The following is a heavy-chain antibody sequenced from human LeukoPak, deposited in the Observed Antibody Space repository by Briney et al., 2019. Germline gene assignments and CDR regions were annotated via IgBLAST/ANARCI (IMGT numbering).Heavy chain of an antibody. CDR1: GYSLTKLS. Sequence: ASEKVSCKVSGYSLTKLSMHWVRQAPGKGLEWMGGFDPDDGETPLFAQKFQGRVSMTEDTSTDTAYMELSSLSSEDTAVYYCATGTIYCSSCSGDYWGQGTLVTVSS. CDR3: ATGTIYCSSCSGDY. D-gene: IGHD2-2*01. V-gene: IGHV1-24*01. J-gene: IGHJ4*02. CDR2: FDPDDGET.